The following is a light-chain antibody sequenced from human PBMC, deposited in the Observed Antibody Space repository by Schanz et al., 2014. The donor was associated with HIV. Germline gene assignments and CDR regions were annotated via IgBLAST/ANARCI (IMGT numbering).Light chain of an antibody. CDR2: GTS. CDR1: QSVRRSY. V-gene: IGKV3-15*01. CDR3: QHYNEWPRT. J-gene: IGKJ1*01. Sequence: PGERVTLSCRASQSVRRSYLTWYQQKPGQAPRLLIYGTSTRATDIPARFRGSGSETEFTLTITSLQSEDFAFYYCQHYNEWPRTFGQGTKVEIK.